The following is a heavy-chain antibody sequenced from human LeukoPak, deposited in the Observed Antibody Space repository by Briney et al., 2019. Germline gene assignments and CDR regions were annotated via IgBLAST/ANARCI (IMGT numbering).Heavy chain of an antibody. J-gene: IGHJ4*02. D-gene: IGHD3-3*01. V-gene: IGHV5-51*01. Sequence: GESLKISCKGSGYSFTSYWIGWVRQMPGKGLGWMGIIYPGDSDTRYSPSFQGQVTISADKSISTAYLQWSSLKASDTAMYYCARTYYDFWSGYYLYFDYWGQGTLVTVSS. CDR1: GYSFTSYW. CDR2: IYPGDSDT. CDR3: ARTYYDFWSGYYLYFDY.